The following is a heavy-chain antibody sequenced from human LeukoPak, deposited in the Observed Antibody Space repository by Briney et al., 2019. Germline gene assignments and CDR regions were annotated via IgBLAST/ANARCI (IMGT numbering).Heavy chain of an antibody. CDR2: INPSGGST. Sequence: GASVKVSCKASGYTFTSYYMHWVRQAPGQGLEWMGIINPSGGSTSYAQKFQGRVTMTRDTSTSTVYMELSPVTAADTAVYYCARVSGKSGILLKPTGYSFGYWGQGTLVTVSS. J-gene: IGHJ4*02. CDR3: ARVSGKSGILLKPTGYSFGY. CDR1: GYTFTSYY. V-gene: IGHV1-46*01. D-gene: IGHD2-15*01.